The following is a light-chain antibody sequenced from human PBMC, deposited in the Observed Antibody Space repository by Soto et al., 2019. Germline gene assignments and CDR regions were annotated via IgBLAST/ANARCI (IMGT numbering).Light chain of an antibody. CDR1: QSVSSY. CDR2: GAS. Sequence: EIVMTQSPATLSVSPGERATLSCRASQSVSSYLACYQQKPGQAPRLLIYGASTRATGIPARFSGSGSGTDFTLTISSLEPEDFAVYYCQQRSNWPITFGQGTRLEI. CDR3: QQRSNWPIT. V-gene: IGKV3-11*01. J-gene: IGKJ5*01.